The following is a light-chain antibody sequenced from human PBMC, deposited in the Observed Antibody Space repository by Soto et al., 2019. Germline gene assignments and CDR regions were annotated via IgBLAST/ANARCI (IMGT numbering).Light chain of an antibody. CDR1: QYVHTS. CDR2: GAS. CDR3: QQYNQWPPTWT. V-gene: IGKV3-15*01. Sequence: EIVMTQSPGTLSVSPGERVTVSCRASQYVHTSLAWYQQKSGQAPRLLIYGASNRAPGVPVRFSGSGSGTEFTLTIDSLQSEDSAVYSCQQYNQWPPTWTFGQGTKVEI. J-gene: IGKJ1*01.